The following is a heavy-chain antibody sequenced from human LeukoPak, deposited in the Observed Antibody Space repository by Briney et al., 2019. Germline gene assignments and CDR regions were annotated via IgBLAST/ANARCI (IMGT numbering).Heavy chain of an antibody. V-gene: IGHV1-46*01. CDR1: GYTITNYY. Sequence: ASVKVSCKASGYTITNYYMHWVRQAPGQGLEWMGIINPSGGSARYAQKFQGRVTMTRDTSTSTLCMEVSSLRSEDTAVYYCARGRDYGSGSYSPENDYWGQGTLVTVSS. CDR3: ARGRDYGSGSYSPENDY. J-gene: IGHJ4*02. CDR2: INPSGGSA. D-gene: IGHD3-10*01.